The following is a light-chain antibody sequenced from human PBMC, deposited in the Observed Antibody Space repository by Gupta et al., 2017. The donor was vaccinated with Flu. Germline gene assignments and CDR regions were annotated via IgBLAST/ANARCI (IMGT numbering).Light chain of an antibody. Sequence: ITIICTGTSSDVGGYKYFFWSPPPPGQAPNLLFFEVSSRSSAVPTRFSGSKSGTTASLTITGVQAEDEADYYCHSYTNTNNIVVFGGGTKLTVL. CDR1: SSDVGGYKY. J-gene: IGLJ2*01. CDR2: EVS. CDR3: HSYTNTNNIVV. V-gene: IGLV2-14*01.